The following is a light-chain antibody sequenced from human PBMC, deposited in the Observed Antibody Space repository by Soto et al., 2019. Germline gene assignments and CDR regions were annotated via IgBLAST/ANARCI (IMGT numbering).Light chain of an antibody. CDR3: QQYGSSPFT. V-gene: IGKV3-20*01. Sequence: EIVLTQSPGTLSLSPGERATLSCRASQSVSGSTYLAWYQQKPGQAPGLLIYGASARATGVPDRFSGSGSGTDFTLTINRLEPEDFAVYYCQQYGSSPFTFGQGTRLEIK. J-gene: IGKJ2*01. CDR2: GAS. CDR1: QSVSGSTY.